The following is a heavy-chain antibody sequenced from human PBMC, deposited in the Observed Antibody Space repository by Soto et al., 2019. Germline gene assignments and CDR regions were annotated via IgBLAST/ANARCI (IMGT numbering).Heavy chain of an antibody. V-gene: IGHV4-4*07. CDR3: AGITMVRGDFWFDP. J-gene: IGHJ5*02. CDR1: GGSISSYY. D-gene: IGHD3-10*01. CDR2: IYTSGST. Sequence: SETLSLTCTVSGGSISSYYWSWIRQPAGKGLEWIGRIYTSGSTNYNPSLKSRVTMSVDTSKNQYSLKLSAVTAADTAVYYCAGITMVRGDFWFDPWGQGTLVTVSS.